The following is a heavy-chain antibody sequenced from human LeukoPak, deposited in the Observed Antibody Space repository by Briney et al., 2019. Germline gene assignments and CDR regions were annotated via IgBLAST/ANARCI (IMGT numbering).Heavy chain of an antibody. Sequence: GGSLRLSCAASGFIFSSWWMIWFRRLPGKGLVSVSHINTDGSYIRYADSVKGRFTISRDNAKNTLYLQMNSLRPEDTGVYYCTTFGIDWSLSYWGQGALVTVSS. CDR1: GFIFSSWW. CDR3: TTFGIDWSLSY. V-gene: IGHV3-74*01. CDR2: INTDGSYI. D-gene: IGHD3-9*01. J-gene: IGHJ4*02.